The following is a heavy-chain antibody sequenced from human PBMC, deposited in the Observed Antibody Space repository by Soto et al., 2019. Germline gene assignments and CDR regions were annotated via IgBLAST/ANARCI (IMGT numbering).Heavy chain of an antibody. V-gene: IGHV1-8*01. CDR2: MNPNSGNT. D-gene: IGHD6-25*01. J-gene: IGHJ5*02. CDR1: GYTVTSYD. Sequence: ASVKVSCKLSGYTVTSYDINWVRQATGQGLEWMGWMNPNSGNTGYAQKFQGRVTMTRNTSISTAYMELSSLRSDDTAVYYCASGLLFAGSSGWENWFGPWGQGPLGTTSS. CDR3: ASGLLFAGSSGWENWFGP.